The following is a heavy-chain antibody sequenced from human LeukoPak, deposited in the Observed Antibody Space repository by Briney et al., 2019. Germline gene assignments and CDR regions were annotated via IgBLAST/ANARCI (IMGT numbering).Heavy chain of an antibody. Sequence: PGGSLRLSCAASGFTFSSHSMNWVRQAPGKGLEWVSYISSSSSTIYYADSVKGRFTISRDNAKNSLYLQMNSLRAEDTAVYYCARSYYYDSSGLIFDYWGQGTPVTVSS. CDR3: ARSYYYDSSGLIFDY. CDR2: ISSSSSTI. V-gene: IGHV3-48*01. J-gene: IGHJ4*02. D-gene: IGHD3-22*01. CDR1: GFTFSSHS.